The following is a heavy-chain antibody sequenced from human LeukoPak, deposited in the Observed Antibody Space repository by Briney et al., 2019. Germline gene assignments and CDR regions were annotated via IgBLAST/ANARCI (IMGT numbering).Heavy chain of an antibody. CDR2: ISSSSSTI. D-gene: IGHD6-13*01. V-gene: IGHV3-48*01. Sequence: GGSLRLSCAASGFTFSSYSMNWVRQAPGKGLEWVSYISSSSSTIYYADSVKGRFTISRDNSKNTPYLQMNSLRAEDTAVYYCARSLAAAGAPFDYWGQGTLVTVSS. CDR3: ARSLAAAGAPFDY. J-gene: IGHJ4*02. CDR1: GFTFSSYS.